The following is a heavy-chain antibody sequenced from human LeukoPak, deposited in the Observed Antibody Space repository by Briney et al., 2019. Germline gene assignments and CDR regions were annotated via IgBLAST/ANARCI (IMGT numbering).Heavy chain of an antibody. V-gene: IGHV1-69*13. CDR1: GGTFSSYA. Sequence: ASVKVSCKASGGTFSSYAISWVRQAPGLGLEWMGGIIPIFGTANYAQKFQGRVTITADESTSTAYMELSSLRSEDTAVYYCARVDDSSGYYPFDYWGQGTLVTVSS. CDR3: ARVDDSSGYYPFDY. J-gene: IGHJ4*02. CDR2: IIPIFGTA. D-gene: IGHD3-22*01.